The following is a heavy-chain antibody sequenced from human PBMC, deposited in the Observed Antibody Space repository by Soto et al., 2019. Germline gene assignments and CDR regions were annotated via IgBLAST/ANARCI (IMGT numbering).Heavy chain of an antibody. D-gene: IGHD4-17*01. CDR1: GASVRSGSYY. J-gene: IGHJ4*02. CDR3: VRVEAYGDYLDS. V-gene: IGHV4-61*01. CDR2: IYDTGTT. Sequence: QVQLQESGPGLVKPSETLSLTCTVSGASVRSGSYYWSWVRQPPGRGLEWIGYIYDTGTTNYNPSIKCRFTMSVDTSKNQFSLKLNSLTAAETAVYYCVRVEAYGDYLDSWGQGTLVTVSS.